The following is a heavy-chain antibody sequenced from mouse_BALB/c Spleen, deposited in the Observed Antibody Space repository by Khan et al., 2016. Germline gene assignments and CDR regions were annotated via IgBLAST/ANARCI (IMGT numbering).Heavy chain of an antibody. Sequence: EVQLQESGPGLVKPSQSLSLTCTVTGYSITSDYAWNWIRQFPVNKLEWMGYISYSGSTSYNPSLKSRISITRDTSKNQFFLQLNSVTTEDTATYYCAINWDEEDYWGQGTLVTVSA. V-gene: IGHV3-2*02. D-gene: IGHD4-1*02. J-gene: IGHJ3*01. CDR2: ISYSGST. CDR3: AINWDEEDY. CDR1: GYSITSDYA.